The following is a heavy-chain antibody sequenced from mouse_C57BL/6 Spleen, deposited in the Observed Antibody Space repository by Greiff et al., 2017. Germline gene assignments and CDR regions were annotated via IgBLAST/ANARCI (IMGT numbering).Heavy chain of an antibody. CDR3: TRSAYPDY. CDR2: IDPETGGT. D-gene: IGHD2-10*01. Sequence: QVQLQQSGAELVRPGASVTLSCKASGYTFTDYEMHWVQQTPVHGLEWIGAIDPETGGTAYNQKFKGKAILTAAKSSSTAYMELRSLTSGASAVYYCTRSAYPDYWGQGTTLTVSS. J-gene: IGHJ2*01. V-gene: IGHV1-15*01. CDR1: GYTFTDYE.